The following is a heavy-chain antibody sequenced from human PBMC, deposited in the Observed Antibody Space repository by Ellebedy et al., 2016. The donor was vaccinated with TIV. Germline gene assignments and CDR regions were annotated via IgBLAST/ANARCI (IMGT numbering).Heavy chain of an antibody. J-gene: IGHJ3*02. Sequence: SETLFLTCAVSGYSISSGSYWGWIRQPPGKGLEWIGSICHSGSTSYNPSLKRRVSISMDTSRNQFSLKLSSVTAADTAVYYCATFRNLDGFDIWGQGKMVTVSS. CDR2: ICHSGST. CDR3: ATFRNLDGFDI. D-gene: IGHD2/OR15-2a*01. CDR1: GYSISSGSY. V-gene: IGHV4-38-2*01.